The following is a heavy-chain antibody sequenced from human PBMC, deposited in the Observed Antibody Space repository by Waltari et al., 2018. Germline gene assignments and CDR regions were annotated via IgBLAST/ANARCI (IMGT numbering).Heavy chain of an antibody. Sequence: QVQLVESGGGVVQPGRSLRLSCAASGFSFSDFGLHWVRQAPGKGLEWVAVISHDGAYKGHADCVRGRFAISRDNSKNTLYLQMSSLRAEDTAVYVCARTERLDSSGYQGEYFDYWGQGTLVTVSS. J-gene: IGHJ4*02. D-gene: IGHD3-22*01. CDR3: ARTERLDSSGYQGEYFDY. CDR1: GFSFSDFG. V-gene: IGHV3-30*09. CDR2: ISHDGAYK.